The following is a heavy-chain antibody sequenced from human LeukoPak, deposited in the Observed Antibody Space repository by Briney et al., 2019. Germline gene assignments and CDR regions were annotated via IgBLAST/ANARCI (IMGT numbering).Heavy chain of an antibody. CDR3: ARATTMVRGVIIPDHAFDI. CDR1: GYTFTSYG. J-gene: IGHJ3*02. CDR2: ISAYNGNT. Sequence: GASVKVSCKASGYTFTSYGISWVRQAPGQGLEWMGWISAYNGNTNYAQKLQGRVTMTTDTSTSTAYMELRSLRSDDTAVYYCARATTMVRGVIIPDHAFDIWGQGTMVAVSS. D-gene: IGHD3-10*01. V-gene: IGHV1-18*01.